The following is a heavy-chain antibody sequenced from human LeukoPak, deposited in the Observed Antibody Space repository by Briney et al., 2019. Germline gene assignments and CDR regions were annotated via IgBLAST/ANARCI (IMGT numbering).Heavy chain of an antibody. Sequence: GVSLRLFCAASGFTFTIYAMSGVRQSPGKGREGVSSISDSGERTYYADSVKGRHTISRDNSKNTLYLQVKSLRAEDTAVYYCAKSGSVPPDYWGQGTLVTVSS. J-gene: IGHJ4*02. CDR1: GFTFTIYA. CDR2: ISDSGERT. D-gene: IGHD2-2*01. CDR3: AKSGSVPPDY. V-gene: IGHV3-23*01.